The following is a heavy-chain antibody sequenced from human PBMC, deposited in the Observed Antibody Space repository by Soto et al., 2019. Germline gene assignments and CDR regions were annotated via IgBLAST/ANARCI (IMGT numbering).Heavy chain of an antibody. CDR3: ARMSDIVLVPAAMRHYYYGMDV. CDR1: GGTFSSYA. CDR2: IIPIFGTA. J-gene: IGHJ6*02. Sequence: QVQLVQSGAAVKKPGSSVKVSCKASGGTFSSYAISWVRQAPGQGLEWMGGIIPIFGTANYAQKFQGRVTITADESTSTAYMELSSLRSEDTAVYYCARMSDIVLVPAAMRHYYYGMDVWGQGTTVTVSS. V-gene: IGHV1-69*12. D-gene: IGHD2-2*01.